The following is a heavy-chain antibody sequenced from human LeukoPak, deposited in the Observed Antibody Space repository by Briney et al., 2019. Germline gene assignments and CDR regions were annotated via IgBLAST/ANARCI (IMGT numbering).Heavy chain of an antibody. CDR2: IYTSGST. Sequence: SETLSLTCTVSGGSLSSGDYYWSWIRQPAGKGLEWIGRIYTSGSTNYNPSLKSRVTISVDTSKNQFSLRLSSVTAADTAVYYCVRGGSSSWPYYYYYMDVWGKGTTVTVSS. CDR1: GGSLSSGDYY. V-gene: IGHV4-61*02. CDR3: VRGGSSSWPYYYYYMDV. D-gene: IGHD6-13*01. J-gene: IGHJ6*03.